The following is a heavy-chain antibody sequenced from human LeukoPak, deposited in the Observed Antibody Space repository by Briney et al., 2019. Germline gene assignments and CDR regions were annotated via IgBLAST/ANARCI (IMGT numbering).Heavy chain of an antibody. Sequence: SETLSLTCTVPGGSITSSSWTWIRRPPGKGLEWIGCIYYSGSTNYNPSLKSRVTMSVDTSNNQFSLRLSSVTAADTAVYYCARGSGWLQYRGQGTLVTVSS. J-gene: IGHJ4*02. V-gene: IGHV4-59*01. CDR1: GGSITSSS. CDR2: IYYSGST. CDR3: ARGSGWLQY. D-gene: IGHD5-24*01.